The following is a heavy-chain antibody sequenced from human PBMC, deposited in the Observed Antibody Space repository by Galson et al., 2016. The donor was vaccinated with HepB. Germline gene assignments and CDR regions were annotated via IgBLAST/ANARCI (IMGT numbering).Heavy chain of an antibody. V-gene: IGHV3-30-3*01. CDR1: GFTFSNYA. CDR3: AKEGEYCGGDCYSGYIQH. Sequence: SLRLSCAASGFTFSNYAIHWVRQAPGKGLEWVALISDDGSKKYYADSVKGRFTISRDNSKNTLYVQMNSLRAEDTAVYYCAKEGEYCGGDCYSGYIQHWGQGTLVTVSS. CDR2: ISDDGSKK. D-gene: IGHD2-21*02. J-gene: IGHJ1*01.